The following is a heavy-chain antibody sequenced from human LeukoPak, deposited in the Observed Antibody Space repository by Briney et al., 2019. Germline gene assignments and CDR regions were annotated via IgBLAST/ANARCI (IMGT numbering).Heavy chain of an antibody. CDR2: IIPIFGTA. D-gene: IGHD2-15*01. J-gene: IGHJ4*02. CDR1: GYTFSSYD. Sequence: SVKVSCKASGYTFSSYDISWVRQAPGQGLEWMGRIIPIFGTANYAQKFQGRVTITTDESTSTAYMELSSLRSEDTAVYYCARDPIPPYCSGGSCYSINYFDYWGQGTLVTVSS. V-gene: IGHV1-69*05. CDR3: ARDPIPPYCSGGSCYSINYFDY.